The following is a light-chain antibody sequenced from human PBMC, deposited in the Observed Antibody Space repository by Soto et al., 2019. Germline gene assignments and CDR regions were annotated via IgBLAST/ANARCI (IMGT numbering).Light chain of an antibody. CDR2: DAS. V-gene: IGKV1-5*01. CDR3: QQYQTYST. Sequence: DIQMTQSPSTLSASVGDTVTLTCRASQSISSWLAWYQQKPGKAPKLLIYDASSRATGIPDRFSGSGSGTEFTLTISSLQPDDFATYFCQQYQTYSTFGQGTRLEIK. CDR1: QSISSW. J-gene: IGKJ5*01.